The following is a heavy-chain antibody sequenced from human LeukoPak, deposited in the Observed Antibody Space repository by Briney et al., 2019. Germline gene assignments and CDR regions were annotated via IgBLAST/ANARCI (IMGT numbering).Heavy chain of an antibody. CDR3: SRGGSDTGMACHY. CDR1: GFTFDDYG. V-gene: IGHV3-74*01. Sequence: PGGSLRLSCAASGFTFDDYGMSWVRQARGKGLMWVSRINRDGSRPDYADSRKGRFTISRDDAKHTLYLQVNGLRAEDKAVYFFSRGGSDTGMACHYGGQGTVVSVSS. CDR2: INRDGSRP. D-gene: IGHD5-18*01. J-gene: IGHJ4*02.